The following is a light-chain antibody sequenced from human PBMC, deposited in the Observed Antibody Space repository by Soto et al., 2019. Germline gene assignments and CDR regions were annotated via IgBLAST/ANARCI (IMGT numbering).Light chain of an antibody. J-gene: IGKJ1*01. V-gene: IGKV1-9*01. CDR2: AAS. Sequence: IQLTQSPSSLSASVGDRVTITCRASQGISSYLAWYQQKPGKAPKLLIYAASTLQSGVPSRFRGSGSGSDFTLTSSRLQPEDFANYYCQQLNSHPRTFGQGTKVEI. CDR3: QQLNSHPRT. CDR1: QGISSY.